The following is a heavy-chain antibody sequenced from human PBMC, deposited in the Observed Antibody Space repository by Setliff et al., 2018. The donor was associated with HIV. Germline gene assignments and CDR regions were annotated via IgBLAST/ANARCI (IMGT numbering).Heavy chain of an antibody. CDR2: IFRGVTT. D-gene: IGHD4-4*01. V-gene: IGHV4-38-2*01. CDR1: GYPIIEAYY. Sequence: SETLTLTCAVSGYPIIEAYYWLWIRQSPTKGLEYIGIIFRGVTTYYNPSLRSRVALSMDTSKNQFSLRLSSVTAADTAIYYCARADSRRGAGYQYMDVWGKGTTVTVSS. J-gene: IGHJ6*03. CDR3: ARADSRRGAGYQYMDV.